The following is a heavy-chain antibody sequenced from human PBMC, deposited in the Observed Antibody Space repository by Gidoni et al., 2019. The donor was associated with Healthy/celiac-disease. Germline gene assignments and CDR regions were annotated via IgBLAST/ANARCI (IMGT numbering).Heavy chain of an antibody. J-gene: IGHJ4*02. D-gene: IGHD1-26*01. CDR1: GFTFSSYA. V-gene: IGHV3-30-3*01. CDR3: ARESPVVGATEVQWGDY. CDR2: ISYDGSNK. Sequence: QVQLVESGGGVVQPGRSLRLSCAASGFTFSSYAMHWVRQAPGKGLEWVAVISYDGSNKYYADSVKGRFTISRDNSKNTLYLQMNSLRAEDTAVYYCARESPVVGATEVQWGDYWGQGTLVTVSS.